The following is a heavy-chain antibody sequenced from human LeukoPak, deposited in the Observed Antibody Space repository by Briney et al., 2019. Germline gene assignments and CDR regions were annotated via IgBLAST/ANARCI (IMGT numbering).Heavy chain of an antibody. CDR2: IYHSGST. D-gene: IGHD6-6*01. CDR1: GGSISSGTYS. V-gene: IGHV4-30-2*02. J-gene: IGHJ4*02. Sequence: SQTLSLTCAVSGGSISSGTYSWSWVRQPPGQGLEWIGYIYHSGSTYYNLSLKSRVTISLDTSKNQFSLKLSSVTAADTAVYYCASSSQPKDGHFDYWGQGTLVTVSS. CDR3: ASSSQPKDGHFDY.